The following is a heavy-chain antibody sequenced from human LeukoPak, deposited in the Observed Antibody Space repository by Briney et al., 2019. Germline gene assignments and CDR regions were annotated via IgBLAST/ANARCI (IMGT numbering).Heavy chain of an antibody. CDR1: GGSISSSSYY. J-gene: IGHJ4*02. Sequence: SETLSLTCTVSGGSISSSSYYWGWIRQPPGKGLEWIGSIYYSGSTYYNPSLKSRVTISVDTSKNQFSLKLSSVTAADTAVYYCARVRGVYCSGGSCYGGVYFDYWGQGTLVTVSS. V-gene: IGHV4-39*01. D-gene: IGHD2-15*01. CDR3: ARVRGVYCSGGSCYGGVYFDY. CDR2: IYYSGST.